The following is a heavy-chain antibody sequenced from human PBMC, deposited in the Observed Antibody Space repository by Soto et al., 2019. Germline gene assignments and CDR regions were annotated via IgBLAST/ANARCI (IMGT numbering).Heavy chain of an antibody. Sequence: GGSLRFSCAASGFPFSDYYMSWIRQAPGKGLEWVSYISSSGSTIYYADSVKGRFTISRDNAKNSLYLQMNSLRAEDTAVYYCASSMTTPRNFDYWGQGTLVTVSS. V-gene: IGHV3-11*01. J-gene: IGHJ4*02. D-gene: IGHD2-15*01. CDR3: ASSMTTPRNFDY. CDR1: GFPFSDYY. CDR2: ISSSGSTI.